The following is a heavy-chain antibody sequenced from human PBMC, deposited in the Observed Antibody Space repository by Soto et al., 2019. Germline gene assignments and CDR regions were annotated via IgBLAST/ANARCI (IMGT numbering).Heavy chain of an antibody. CDR3: AREMVSGYYGMDV. V-gene: IGHV4-59*12. Sequence: PSETLSLTCSVSGGSISSYYWSWIRQPPGKGLEWIGYIYYSGTTYYNTSLKSRVPISVDTSKNQFSLKLSSVTAADTAVYYCAREMVSGYYGMDVWGQGTTVTAP. D-gene: IGHD3-10*01. J-gene: IGHJ6*02. CDR1: GGSISSYY. CDR2: IYYSGTT.